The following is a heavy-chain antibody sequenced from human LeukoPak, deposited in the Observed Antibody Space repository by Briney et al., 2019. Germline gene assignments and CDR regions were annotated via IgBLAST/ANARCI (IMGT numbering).Heavy chain of an antibody. CDR2: INHSGST. V-gene: IGHV4-39*01. J-gene: IGHJ5*02. CDR1: GGSISSRDYY. CDR3: ARHRRTYYYGPNWFDP. D-gene: IGHD3-10*01. Sequence: SETLSLTCTVSGGSISSRDYYWSWIRQPPGKGLEWIGEINHSGSTNYNPSLKSRVTISVDTSKNQFSLKLSSVTAADTAVYYCARHRRTYYYGPNWFDPWGQGTLVTASS.